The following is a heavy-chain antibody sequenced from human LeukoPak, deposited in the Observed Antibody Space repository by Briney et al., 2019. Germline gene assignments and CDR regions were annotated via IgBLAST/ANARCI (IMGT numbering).Heavy chain of an antibody. D-gene: IGHD3-22*01. Sequence: GGSLRLSCAASGFTFSSYWMGWVRQAPGKGLEWVANIKQDGSEKYYVDSVKGRFTISRDNAKNSLYLQMNSLRAEDTAVYYCARGSDDSSGYTLDYWGQGTLVTVSS. V-gene: IGHV3-7*01. CDR2: IKQDGSEK. CDR1: GFTFSSYW. J-gene: IGHJ4*02. CDR3: ARGSDDSSGYTLDY.